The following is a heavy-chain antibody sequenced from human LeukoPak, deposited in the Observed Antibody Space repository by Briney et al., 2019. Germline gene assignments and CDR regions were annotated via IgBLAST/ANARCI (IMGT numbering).Heavy chain of an antibody. CDR2: INQSGST. V-gene: IGHV4-34*01. CDR1: GGSFSGYY. J-gene: IGHJ5*02. CDR3: ARGQATYYYDTRGNWFDP. D-gene: IGHD3-22*01. Sequence: SETLSLTCGVYGGSFSGYYWSWIRQPPGKGLEWIGEINQSGSTNYNPSLKSRVTISIDMAKNQFSLKLSSVTAADTAVYYCARGQATYYYDTRGNWFDPWGQGTLVTVS.